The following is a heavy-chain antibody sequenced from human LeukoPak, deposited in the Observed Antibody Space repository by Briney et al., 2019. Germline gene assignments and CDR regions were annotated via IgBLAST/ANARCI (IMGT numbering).Heavy chain of an antibody. J-gene: IGHJ5*02. CDR3: AREGYGDYGWLDP. CDR1: GGSISSYY. CDR2: IYYSGST. D-gene: IGHD4-17*01. V-gene: IGHV4-59*01. Sequence: PSETLSLTCTVSGGSISSYYWSWIRQPPGKGLEWIGYIYYSGSTNYNPSLKTRVTISVDTSKNQFSLQLSSVTAADTAVYYCAREGYGDYGWLDPWGQGRLVTVSS.